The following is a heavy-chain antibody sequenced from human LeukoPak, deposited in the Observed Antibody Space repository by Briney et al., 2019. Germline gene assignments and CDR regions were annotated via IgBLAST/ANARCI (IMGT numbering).Heavy chain of an antibody. Sequence: GGSLRLSCVASGITFSNYAVSWVRQAPEKGLDWVSVISGSAHKIRYADSVRGRFTISRDNSENIVYLQMNNLRVEDTAVYYCAGRPTGYSSGYIHWGQGTLVTVSS. CDR3: AGRPTGYSSGYIH. J-gene: IGHJ4*02. D-gene: IGHD5-18*01. CDR1: GITFSNYA. CDR2: ISGSAHKI. V-gene: IGHV3-23*01.